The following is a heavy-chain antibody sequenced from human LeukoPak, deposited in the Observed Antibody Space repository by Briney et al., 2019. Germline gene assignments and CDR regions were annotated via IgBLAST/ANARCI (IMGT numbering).Heavy chain of an antibody. V-gene: IGHV3-53*01. D-gene: IGHD4-17*01. CDR3: ARGGYGDYGKLDY. Sequence: PGGSLRPSCAASGFTVSSNYMSGVPHAPGKGLEWVSVIYSGGSTYYSDSVKGRFTISRDNSKNTLYLQMNSPRAEDTAVYYCARGGYGDYGKLDYWGQGTLVTVSS. J-gene: IGHJ4*02. CDR2: IYSGGST. CDR1: GFTVSSNY.